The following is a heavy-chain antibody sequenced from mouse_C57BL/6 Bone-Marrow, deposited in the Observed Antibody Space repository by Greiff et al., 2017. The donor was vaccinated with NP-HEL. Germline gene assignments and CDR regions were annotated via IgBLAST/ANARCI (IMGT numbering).Heavy chain of an antibody. CDR3: ARSALRNWFAD. CDR2: IYPGDGVT. J-gene: IGHJ3*01. CDR1: GYAFSSSW. V-gene: IGHV1-82*01. Sequence: VQLQESGPELVKPGASVKISCKASGYAFSSSWMNWVKQRPGKGLEWIGRIYPGDGVTNYNGKFTGKATLTADKSSSTAYMQLSSLTSEDSAVYFCARSALRNWFADWGQGTLVTVSA.